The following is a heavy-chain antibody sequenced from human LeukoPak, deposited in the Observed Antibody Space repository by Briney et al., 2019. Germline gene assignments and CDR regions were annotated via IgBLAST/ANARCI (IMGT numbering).Heavy chain of an antibody. V-gene: IGHV3-53*05. CDR2: IYSGGST. CDR1: GFTVSSNY. CDR3: ARGPPRSTGYSSSWYVY. D-gene: IGHD6-13*01. J-gene: IGHJ4*02. Sequence: PGGSLRLSCAASGFTVSSNYMSWVRQAPGKGLEWVSVIYSGGSTYYADSVKGRFTISRDNSKNTLYLQMNSLRAEDTAVYYCARGPPRSTGYSSSWYVYWGQGTLVTVSS.